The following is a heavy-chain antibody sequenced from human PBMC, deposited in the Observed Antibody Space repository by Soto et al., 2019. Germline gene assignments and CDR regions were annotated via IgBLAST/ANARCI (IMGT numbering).Heavy chain of an antibody. J-gene: IGHJ6*03. V-gene: IGHV4-59*08. Sequence: PSETLSLTCTVSGCSISSYYWSWIRQPPGKGLEWIGYIYYSGSTNYNPSLKSRVTISVDTSKNQFSLKLSSVTAADTAVYYCARLYYDFWSGYYNYYYMDVWGKGTTVT. D-gene: IGHD3-3*01. CDR3: ARLYYDFWSGYYNYYYMDV. CDR1: GCSISSYY. CDR2: IYYSGST.